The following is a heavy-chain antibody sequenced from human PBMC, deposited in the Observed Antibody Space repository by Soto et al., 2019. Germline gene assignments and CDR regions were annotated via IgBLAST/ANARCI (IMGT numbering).Heavy chain of an antibody. V-gene: IGHV4-59*01. J-gene: IGHJ4*02. D-gene: IGHD5-12*01. Sequence: SDTLSLTCPVSGVSISIYYCSWIRQPPGKGLEWIGYIYYSGSTNYNPSLKSRVTISVDTSKNQFSLKLSSVTAADTAVYYCARVVEMATIDYWGQGTLVTVS. CDR1: GVSISIYY. CDR2: IYYSGST. CDR3: ARVVEMATIDY.